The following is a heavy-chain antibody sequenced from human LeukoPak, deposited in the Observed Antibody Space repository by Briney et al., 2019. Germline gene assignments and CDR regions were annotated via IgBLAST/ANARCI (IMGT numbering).Heavy chain of an antibody. CDR1: GGSFSGYY. CDR3: ARESAGGDASHFDY. V-gene: IGHV4-34*01. Sequence: PSETLSLTCAVYGGSFSGYYWSWFRQPPGKGLEWIGQINHSGSTNYNPSLKSRVTISVDTSKNQFSLKLSSVTAADTAVYYRARESAGGDASHFDYWGQGTLVTVSS. J-gene: IGHJ4*02. D-gene: IGHD2-21*02. CDR2: INHSGST.